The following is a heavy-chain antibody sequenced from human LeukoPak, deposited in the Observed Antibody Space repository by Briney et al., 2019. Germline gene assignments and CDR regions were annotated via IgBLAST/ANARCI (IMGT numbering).Heavy chain of an antibody. V-gene: IGHV1-69*13. J-gene: IGHJ6*02. Sequence: GASVKVSCKASGGTFSSYAISWVRQAPGQGLEWMGGIIPIFGTANYAQKFQGRVTITADESTSTAYMELSSLRSEDTAVYYCARAANYDFWSGYYRPSRERFYYYGMDVWGQGTTVTVSS. D-gene: IGHD3-3*01. CDR1: GGTFSSYA. CDR2: IIPIFGTA. CDR3: ARAANYDFWSGYYRPSRERFYYYGMDV.